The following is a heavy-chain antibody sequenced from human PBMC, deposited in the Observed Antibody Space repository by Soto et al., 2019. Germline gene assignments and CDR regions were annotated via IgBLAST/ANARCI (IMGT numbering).Heavy chain of an antibody. V-gene: IGHV1-69*01. Sequence: QVQLVQSGAEVKKPGSSVKVSCKASGGTFSSYAISWVRQAPGQGLEWMGGIIPIFGTANYAQKFQGRATITADESTSTAYMELSSLRSEDTAVYYCAGARSSWYIGLYYYYGMDVWGQGTTVTVSS. CDR1: GGTFSSYA. J-gene: IGHJ6*02. CDR2: IIPIFGTA. D-gene: IGHD6-13*01. CDR3: AGARSSWYIGLYYYYGMDV.